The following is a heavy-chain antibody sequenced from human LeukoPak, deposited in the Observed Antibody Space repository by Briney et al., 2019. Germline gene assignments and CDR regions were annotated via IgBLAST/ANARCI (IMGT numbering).Heavy chain of an antibody. Sequence: SETLSLTCTVSGGSISSSSYYWGWIRQPPGKGPEWIGEINHSGSTNYNSSLKSRVTISLDTSENHFSLKLRSVTAADTAVYYCASRLLWFGELPRYWGQGTLVTVSS. CDR3: ASRLLWFGELPRY. CDR1: GGSISSSSYY. D-gene: IGHD3-10*01. J-gene: IGHJ4*02. CDR2: INHSGST. V-gene: IGHV4-39*02.